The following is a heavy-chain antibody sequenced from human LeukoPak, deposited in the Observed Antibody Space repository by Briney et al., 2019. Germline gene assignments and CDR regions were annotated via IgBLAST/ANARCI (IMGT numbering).Heavy chain of an antibody. CDR3: AKILGGSLGD. V-gene: IGHV3-23*01. CDR2: ISNAGGYT. D-gene: IGHD3-16*01. Sequence: PGGSLRLSCAASEFTFSSYAMTWVRQAPGKGLEWVSTISNAGGYTYYADSVNGRFTISRDNSKNTLYLQMNSLRAEDTAIYYCAKILGGSLGDLGQGTLVTVSS. J-gene: IGHJ1*01. CDR1: EFTFSSYA.